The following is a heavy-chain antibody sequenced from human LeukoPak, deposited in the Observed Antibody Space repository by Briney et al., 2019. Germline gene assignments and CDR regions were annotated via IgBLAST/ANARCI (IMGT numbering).Heavy chain of an antibody. CDR3: ARAPGERSSSWIDY. CDR1: GCTFSSYW. V-gene: IGHV3-74*01. Sequence: GGSLRLSCAASGCTFSSYWMHWVRQAPGKGVVWVSRINSDGSSTSYSDSVKGRFTISRDNAKNTLYLQMNSLRAEDTAVYYCARAPGERSSSWIDYWGQGTLVTVSS. CDR2: INSDGSST. D-gene: IGHD6-13*01. J-gene: IGHJ4*02.